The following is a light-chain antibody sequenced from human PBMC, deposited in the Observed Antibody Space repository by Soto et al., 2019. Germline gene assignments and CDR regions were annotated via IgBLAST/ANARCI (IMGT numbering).Light chain of an antibody. CDR1: QGISSY. Sequence: AIRMTQSPSSLAASTGDIVTINFRASQGISSYLAWYQQKPGKAPKLLIYAASTLQSGVPSRFSGSGSGTDFTLTISCLQSEDFATYYCQQYYSYPLTFGGGTKVDIK. J-gene: IGKJ4*01. V-gene: IGKV1-8*01. CDR2: AAS. CDR3: QQYYSYPLT.